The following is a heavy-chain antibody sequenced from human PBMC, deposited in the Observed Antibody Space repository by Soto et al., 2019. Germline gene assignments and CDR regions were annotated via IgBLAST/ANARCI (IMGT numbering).Heavy chain of an antibody. CDR3: AKSGEQLVNDYYYMDV. CDR1: GFTFSSYA. Sequence: GGSLRLSCAASGFTFSSYAMSWVRQAPGKGLEWVSAISGSGGSTYYADSVKGRFTISRDNSKNTLYLQMNSLRAEDTAVYYCAKSGEQLVNDYYYMDVWGKGTTVTVSS. D-gene: IGHD6-13*01. J-gene: IGHJ6*03. V-gene: IGHV3-23*01. CDR2: ISGSGGST.